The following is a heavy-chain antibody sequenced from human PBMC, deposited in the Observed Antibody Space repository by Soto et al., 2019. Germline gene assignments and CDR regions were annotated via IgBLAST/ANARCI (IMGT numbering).Heavy chain of an antibody. J-gene: IGHJ6*02. V-gene: IGHV3-23*01. CDR3: VKDGRSYTQGV. CDR2: ITSSGSGT. D-gene: IGHD1-26*01. CDR1: GFTFDRSD. Sequence: PGGSLRLSCAASGFTFDRSDMTWVRQAPGKGLEWVSSITSSGSGTYYVDFVKGRFTISRDNSRNSLFLQMNSLRAEDTAVYYCVKDGRSYTQGVWGQGTTVTVSS.